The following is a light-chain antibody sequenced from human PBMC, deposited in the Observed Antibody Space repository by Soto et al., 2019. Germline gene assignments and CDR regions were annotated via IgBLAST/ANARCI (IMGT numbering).Light chain of an antibody. CDR1: SSDVGSYNP. CDR3: CSFARGSGVV. CDR2: EGT. V-gene: IGLV2-23*01. Sequence: QSVLTQPASVSGSPGQSITISCTGISSDVGSYNPVSWYQQHPGKAPKLIIFEGTKRPSGVSNRFSGNSASLTISGLQSEDESDYYCCSFARGSGVVFGTGTKLTVL. J-gene: IGLJ1*01.